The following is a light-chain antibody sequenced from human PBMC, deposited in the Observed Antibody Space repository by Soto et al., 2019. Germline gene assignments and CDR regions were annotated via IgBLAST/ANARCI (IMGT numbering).Light chain of an antibody. Sequence: EIVLTQSPDTLSLSPGERATLSCRASQSVSSSYLAWYQQKPGQAPRLLIYGASSRATGIPDRFSGSGSGTDFTLTISRLEPEDLAVYFCQQHDTSPPSTFGQGTRLEIK. CDR3: QQHDTSPPST. J-gene: IGKJ5*01. CDR1: QSVSSSY. CDR2: GAS. V-gene: IGKV3-20*01.